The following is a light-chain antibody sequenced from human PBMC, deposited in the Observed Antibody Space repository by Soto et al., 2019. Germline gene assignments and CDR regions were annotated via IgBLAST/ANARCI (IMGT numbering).Light chain of an antibody. J-gene: IGKJ2*01. V-gene: IGKV3-11*01. CDR2: DSS. CDR1: QSVSSY. Sequence: EIVLTQSPATLSLSPGERATLSCRASQSVSSYLAWYQQKPGQAPRLLIYDSSNRATGIPARFSGSGSGTDFTLTISSLEPEDFAVYYCQQRCNGPAYTFGQGTKLEIK. CDR3: QQRCNGPAYT.